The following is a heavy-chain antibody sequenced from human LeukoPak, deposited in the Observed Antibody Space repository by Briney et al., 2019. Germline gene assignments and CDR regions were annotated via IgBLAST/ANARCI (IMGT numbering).Heavy chain of an antibody. D-gene: IGHD1-1*01. J-gene: IGHJ4*02. CDR2: IIPIFGTA. Sequence: SVKVSCKASGGTFITYTINWVRQAPGQGLEWMVGIIPIFGTANYAQKFQGRVTVTTDDSTSTAFMELSSLRSEDTAVYYCATYMLRDNWNVHTFDSWGQGTLVTVSS. CDR3: ATYMLRDNWNVHTFDS. V-gene: IGHV1-69*05. CDR1: GGTFITYT.